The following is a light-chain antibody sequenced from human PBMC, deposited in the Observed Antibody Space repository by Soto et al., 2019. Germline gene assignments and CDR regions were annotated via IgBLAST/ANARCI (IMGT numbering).Light chain of an antibody. CDR3: CSYAGSSTLV. CDR1: SSDVGSYNL. J-gene: IGLJ3*02. Sequence: QSALTQPASVSGSPGQSITISCTGTSSDVGSYNLVSWYQQHPDKAPKLIIYEVSQRPSGVSNRFSGSKSGNAASLTISGLQAEDEADYYCCSYAGSSTLVFGGGTKVTVL. V-gene: IGLV2-23*02. CDR2: EVS.